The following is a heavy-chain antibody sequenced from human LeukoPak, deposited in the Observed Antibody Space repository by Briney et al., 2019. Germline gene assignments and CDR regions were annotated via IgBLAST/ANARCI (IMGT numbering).Heavy chain of an antibody. CDR2: IYTSGST. Sequence: SETLSLTCTVPAGAISSGRYYWSWIRQPAGKGLEWIGRIYTSGSTNYNPSLKSRVTISVDTSKNQFSLKLSSVAAADTAVYYCARDNWGTIDYWGQGTLVTVSS. D-gene: IGHD7-27*01. J-gene: IGHJ4*02. CDR3: ARDNWGTIDY. CDR1: AGAISSGRYY. V-gene: IGHV4-61*02.